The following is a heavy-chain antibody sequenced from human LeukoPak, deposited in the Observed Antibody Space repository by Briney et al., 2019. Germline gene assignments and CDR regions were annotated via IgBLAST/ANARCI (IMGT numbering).Heavy chain of an antibody. Sequence: ASVKVSCKASGYTFTSYYMHWVRQAPVQGLEWMGWINPNSGGTNYAQKFQGWVTMTRDTSISTAYMELSRLRSDDTAVYYCARQADCSGGSCYSWDYWGQGTLVTVSS. CDR1: GYTFTSYY. CDR3: ARQADCSGGSCYSWDY. CDR2: INPNSGGT. V-gene: IGHV1-2*04. J-gene: IGHJ4*02. D-gene: IGHD2-15*01.